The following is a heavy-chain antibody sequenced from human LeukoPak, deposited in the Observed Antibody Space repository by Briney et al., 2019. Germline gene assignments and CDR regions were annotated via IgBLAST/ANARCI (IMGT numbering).Heavy chain of an antibody. V-gene: IGHV3-48*01. CDR1: GFTFSRFS. CDR2: ISSSSSTI. Sequence: PGGSLRLSCAASGFTFSRFSMNWVRQAPGKGLEWVSYISSSSSTIYYADSVKGRFTISRDNAKNSLYLQMNSLRVEDTAVYYCARDYLEMTTDYWGQGTLVTVSS. D-gene: IGHD5-24*01. J-gene: IGHJ4*02. CDR3: ARDYLEMTTDY.